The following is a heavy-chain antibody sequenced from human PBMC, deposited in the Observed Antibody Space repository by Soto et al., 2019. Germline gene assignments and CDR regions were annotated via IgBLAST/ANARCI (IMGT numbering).Heavy chain of an antibody. CDR2: ISFDGSHI. Sequence: QVQLVESGGGMVQPGRSLRLSCTASGFTFSNYAMHWVRQAPGKGLEWVALISFDGSHIYYADSVKGRFTISRDDPKNTTYLQMNRLRTEDTAGYVCVKDPIPGFTSGYFESWGQGTLVTVSS. D-gene: IGHD2-2*01. V-gene: IGHV3-30*18. CDR1: GFTFSNYA. J-gene: IGHJ4*02. CDR3: VKDPIPGFTSGYFES.